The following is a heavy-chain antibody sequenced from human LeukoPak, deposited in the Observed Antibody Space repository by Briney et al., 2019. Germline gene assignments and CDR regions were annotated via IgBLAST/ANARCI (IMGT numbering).Heavy chain of an antibody. CDR1: GFTVSTNY. CDR3: AKTNSGSYQDAFDI. Sequence: PGGSLRLSCAASGFTVSTNYMSWVRQAPGKGLEWVSLIYSGENTYYADSVKGRFTISRDNSKNTLYLQMNSLRAEDTAVYYCAKTNSGSYQDAFDIWGQGTMVTVSS. V-gene: IGHV3-53*01. J-gene: IGHJ3*02. D-gene: IGHD1-26*01. CDR2: IYSGENT.